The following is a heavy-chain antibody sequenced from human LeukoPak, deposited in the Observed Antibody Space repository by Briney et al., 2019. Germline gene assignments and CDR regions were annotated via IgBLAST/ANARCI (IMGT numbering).Heavy chain of an antibody. CDR2: ISYSSGSI. CDR1: GFTFSRYW. D-gene: IGHD1-26*01. Sequence: GGSLRLSCAASGFTFSRYWMSWVRQAPGKGLEWVSGISYSSGSIGYVDSVKGRFTISRDNAKNSLYLQMNSLRVEDTALYYCAKDRGGSSELGDAFDVWGQGTMVRVSS. V-gene: IGHV3-9*01. J-gene: IGHJ3*01. CDR3: AKDRGGSSELGDAFDV.